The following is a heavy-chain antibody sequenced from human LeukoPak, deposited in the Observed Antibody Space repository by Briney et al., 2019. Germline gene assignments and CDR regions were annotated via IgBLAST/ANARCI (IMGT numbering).Heavy chain of an antibody. V-gene: IGHV4-39*07. CDR1: GDSLRKSTFY. J-gene: IGHJ4*02. CDR3: ARTHCEGDCFSAIRY. CDR2: IYYSGGA. Sequence: SETLSLTCTVSGDSLRKSTFYWVWIRQPPGKGLEWIGSIYYSGGADYNPSLQSRVTISVDTSKNEFSLKVRSVTAADTAVYFCARTHCEGDCFSAIRYWGQGAPVTVSS. D-gene: IGHD2-21*02.